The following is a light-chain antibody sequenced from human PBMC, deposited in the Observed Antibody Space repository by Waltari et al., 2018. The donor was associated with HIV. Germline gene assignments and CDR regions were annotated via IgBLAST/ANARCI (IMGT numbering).Light chain of an antibody. CDR1: NSNFGNHF. CDR2: DIN. V-gene: IGLV1-51*01. J-gene: IGLJ1*01. CDR3: GTWDVRLSAGVFGSGTKV. Sequence: QSALTQQPPSVSAAPGQNVTMSCSGGNSNFGNHFVCWYQHRPGMAPRLLIYDINKRPLGIPQRFAASKSGTSATLGITGLQTADEGEYYCGTWDVRLSAGVFGSGTKVF.